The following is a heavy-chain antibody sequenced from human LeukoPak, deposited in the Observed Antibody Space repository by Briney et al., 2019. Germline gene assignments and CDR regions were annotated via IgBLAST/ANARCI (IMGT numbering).Heavy chain of an antibody. Sequence: GGSLRLSCAASGFTFSSYAMHWVRQAPGKGLEWVAVISYDGSNKYYADSVKGRFTISRDNSKNTLYLQMNSLRAEDTAVYYCARSDTAIGYFDYWGQGTLVTVSP. D-gene: IGHD5-18*01. CDR2: ISYDGSNK. J-gene: IGHJ4*02. CDR1: GFTFSSYA. CDR3: ARSDTAIGYFDY. V-gene: IGHV3-30-3*01.